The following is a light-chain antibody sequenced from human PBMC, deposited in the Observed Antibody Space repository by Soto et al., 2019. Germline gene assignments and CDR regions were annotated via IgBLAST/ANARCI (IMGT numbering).Light chain of an antibody. V-gene: IGKV3-20*01. CDR1: QSISTY. CDR2: GAS. CDR3: QQYDSSPRT. Sequence: EIVLTQSPATLSLSPGERATLSCRASQSISTYLAWYQQKPGQAPRLLISGASRRAAGIPDRFSGSGSGTDFTLTISRLESEDLAVYYCQQYDSSPRTFGQGTKVDIK. J-gene: IGKJ1*01.